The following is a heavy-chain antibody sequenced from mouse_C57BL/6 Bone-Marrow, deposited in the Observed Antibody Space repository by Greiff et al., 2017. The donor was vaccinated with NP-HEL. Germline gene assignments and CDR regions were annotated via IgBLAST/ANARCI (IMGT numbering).Heavy chain of an antibody. CDR3: ASQSRYYYGSSYECY. J-gene: IGHJ3*01. V-gene: IGHV1-52*01. CDR1: GYTFTSYW. Sequence: QVQLQQPGAELVRPGSSVKLSCKASGYTFTSYWMHWVKQRPIQGLEWIGNIDPSDSETHYNQKFKDKATLTVDKSSSTAYMQLSSLTSEDSAVYYCASQSRYYYGSSYECYWGRGTLVTVTA. CDR2: IDPSDSET. D-gene: IGHD1-1*01.